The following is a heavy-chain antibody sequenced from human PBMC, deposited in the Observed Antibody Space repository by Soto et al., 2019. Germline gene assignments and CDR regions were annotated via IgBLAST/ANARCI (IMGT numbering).Heavy chain of an antibody. Sequence: GGSLRLSCAASGFTFSSYSMNWVRQAPGKGLEWVSSISSSSSYIYYADSVKGRFTISRDDSKNTLYLQMNSLRAEDTAVYYCAKLLPRAFDIWGQGTMVTVSS. CDR3: AKLLPRAFDI. V-gene: IGHV3-21*04. CDR1: GFTFSSYS. D-gene: IGHD2-15*01. CDR2: ISSSSSYI. J-gene: IGHJ3*02.